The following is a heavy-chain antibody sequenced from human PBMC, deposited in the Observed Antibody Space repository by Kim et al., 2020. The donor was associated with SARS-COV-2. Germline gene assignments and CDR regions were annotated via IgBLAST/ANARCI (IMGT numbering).Heavy chain of an antibody. V-gene: IGHV4-39*01. CDR1: GGSISSSGYY. D-gene: IGHD2-21*02. CDR2: VYYTGNT. Sequence: SETLSLTCTVSGGSISSSGYYWDWIRQPPGKGLEWIGSVYYTGNTYYNPSLKSRVTISVDTAKNQFSLKLSSVTAADTAVYYCARHFGGTAIRFVGLFQLDYWGQGILVTVSS. CDR3: ARHFGGTAIRFVGLFQLDY. J-gene: IGHJ4*02.